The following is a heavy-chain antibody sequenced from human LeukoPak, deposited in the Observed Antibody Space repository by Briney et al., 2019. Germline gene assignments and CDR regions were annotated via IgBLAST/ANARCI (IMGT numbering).Heavy chain of an antibody. CDR1: GGSISSYY. J-gene: IGHJ4*02. D-gene: IGHD5-12*01. Sequence: SETLSLTCTVSGGSISSYYWSWIRQPPGKGLEWIGYIYYSGSTNYNPSLKSRVTISVDTSKNQFSLKLSSVTAADTAVYYCARGSGGYDDFDYWGQGTLATVSS. CDR2: IYYSGST. CDR3: ARGSGGYDDFDY. V-gene: IGHV4-59*01.